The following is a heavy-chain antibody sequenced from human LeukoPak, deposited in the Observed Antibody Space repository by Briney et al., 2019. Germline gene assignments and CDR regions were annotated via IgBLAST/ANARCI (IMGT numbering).Heavy chain of an antibody. V-gene: IGHV4-59*12. Sequence: PSETLSLTCTVSGGSISSYYWSWIRQPPGKGLEWIGYIYYSGSTYYNPSLKSRVTISVDTSKNQFSLKLSSVTAADTAVYYCARDKTNYDILTGPGMDVWGQGTTVTVSS. J-gene: IGHJ6*02. D-gene: IGHD3-9*01. CDR1: GGSISSYY. CDR2: IYYSGST. CDR3: ARDKTNYDILTGPGMDV.